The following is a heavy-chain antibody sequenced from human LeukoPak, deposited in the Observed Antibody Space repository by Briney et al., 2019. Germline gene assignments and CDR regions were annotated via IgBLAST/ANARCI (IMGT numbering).Heavy chain of an antibody. CDR2: IIHSGSP. J-gene: IGHJ4*02. Sequence: SDTLTLPCAVYGGSFGGYYWSWLRHPPGKGLEWIGEIIHSGSPQQTPPLKSRDHISRDVSKHHLPQKLRSVSAADRAVFYCASRRLGAGRVFDYWGQGTLVTVSS. V-gene: IGHV4-34*12. CDR3: ASRRLGAGRVFDY. CDR1: GGSFGGYY. D-gene: IGHD3-16*01.